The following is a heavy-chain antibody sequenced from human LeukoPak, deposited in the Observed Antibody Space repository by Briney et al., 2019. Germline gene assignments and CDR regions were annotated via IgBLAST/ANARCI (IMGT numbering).Heavy chain of an antibody. CDR3: ARDGTQDSSGDGWLDP. V-gene: IGHV4-59*01. J-gene: IGHJ5*02. CDR2: IYYSGST. Sequence: SETLSLTCTVSAGSISSYYWSWIRQPPGKGLEWIGYIYYSGSTNYNPSLKSRVTISVDTSKNQFSLKLSSVTAADTAVYYCARDGTQDSSGDGWLDPSGQGTLVTVSS. CDR1: AGSISSYY. D-gene: IGHD6-19*01.